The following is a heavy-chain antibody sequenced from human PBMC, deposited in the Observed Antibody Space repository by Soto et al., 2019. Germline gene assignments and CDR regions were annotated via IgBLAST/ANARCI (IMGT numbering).Heavy chain of an antibody. CDR2: LNGDGTTT. CDR1: GFTFSSYW. Sequence: EVQLVESGGGLVQPGGSLRLSCEASGFTFSSYWMHWVRQVPGKGLVWVSRLNGDGTTTNYAGSVKGRFTISRDNAKNTVYLQMSSLRAEDTAVYYCARGIRIYYGMDVWGQGTTVTVSS. D-gene: IGHD2-15*01. CDR3: ARGIRIYYGMDV. J-gene: IGHJ6*02. V-gene: IGHV3-74*01.